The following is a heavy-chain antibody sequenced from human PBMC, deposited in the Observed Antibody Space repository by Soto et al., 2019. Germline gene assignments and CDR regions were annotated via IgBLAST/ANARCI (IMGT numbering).Heavy chain of an antibody. D-gene: IGHD2-2*01. CDR3: AREGEGYCSSTSCYDYYYYGMDV. Sequence: PSQTLSLPCAISGDSVSSNSAAWNWIRQSPSRGLEWLGRTYYRSKWYNDYAVSVKSRITINPDTSKNQFSLQLNSVTPEDTAVYYCAREGEGYCSSTSCYDYYYYGMDVWGQGTTVTVSS. V-gene: IGHV6-1*01. CDR2: TYYRSKWYN. CDR1: GDSVSSNSAA. J-gene: IGHJ6*02.